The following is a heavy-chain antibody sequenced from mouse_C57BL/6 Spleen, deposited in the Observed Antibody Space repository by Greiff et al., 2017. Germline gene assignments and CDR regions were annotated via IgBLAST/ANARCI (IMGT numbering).Heavy chain of an antibody. CDR2: IYPGDGDT. CDR1: GYAFSSYW. CDR3: ARSDITTVVGY. J-gene: IGHJ2*01. V-gene: IGHV1-80*01. D-gene: IGHD1-1*01. Sequence: QVQLKQSGAELVKPGASVKISCKASGYAFSSYWMNWVKQRPGKGLEWIGQIYPGDGDTNYNGKFKGKATLTADKSSSTAYMQRSSLTSEDSAVYFCARSDITTVVGYWGQGTTLTVSS.